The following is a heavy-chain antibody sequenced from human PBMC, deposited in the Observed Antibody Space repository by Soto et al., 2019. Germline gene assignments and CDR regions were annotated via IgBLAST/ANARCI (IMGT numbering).Heavy chain of an antibody. Sequence: LSLTCTVSGSSISSRSYYWGWIRQPPGKGLEWIGSIYYSGSTYYNPSLKSRVTISVDTSKNQFSLKLSSVTAADTAVYYCARDSIAARLVDYWGQGTLVTVSS. CDR3: ARDSIAARLVDY. V-gene: IGHV4-39*02. CDR2: IYYSGST. D-gene: IGHD6-6*01. CDR1: GSSISSRSYY. J-gene: IGHJ4*02.